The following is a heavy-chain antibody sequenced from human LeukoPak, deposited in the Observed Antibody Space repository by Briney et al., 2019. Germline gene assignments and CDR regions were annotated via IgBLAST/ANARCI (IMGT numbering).Heavy chain of an antibody. CDR2: ISGRSDFK. D-gene: IGHD3-3*01. CDR1: GFTFSDYS. CDR3: AKEGGVVIQIDY. Sequence: GGSLRLSCAASGFTFSDYSMNWVRQAPGKGLEWVSYISGRSDFKYYADSVKGRFTISRDNAQNSVYLQMNSLRVEDTAVYYCAKEGGVVIQIDYWGQGTLVTVSS. V-gene: IGHV3-21*05. J-gene: IGHJ4*02.